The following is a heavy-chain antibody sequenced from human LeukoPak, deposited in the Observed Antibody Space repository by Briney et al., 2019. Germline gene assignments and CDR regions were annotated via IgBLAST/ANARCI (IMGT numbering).Heavy chain of an antibody. CDR1: GFTFSSYG. D-gene: IGHD3-22*01. CDR3: AKEIDLYYDSSGLFDY. J-gene: IGHJ4*02. Sequence: GGSLRLSCAASGFTFSSYGMHWVRQAPGKGLEWVAVISYDGSNKYYADSVKGRFTISRDNSKNTLYLQMNSLRAEDTAVYYCAKEIDLYYDSSGLFDYWGQGTLVSVSS. CDR2: ISYDGSNK. V-gene: IGHV3-30*18.